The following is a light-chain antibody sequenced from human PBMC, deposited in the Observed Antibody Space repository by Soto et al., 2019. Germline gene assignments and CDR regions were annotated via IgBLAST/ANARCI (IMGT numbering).Light chain of an antibody. CDR1: QNIATQF. CDR3: QEDRCSLGYT. CDR2: GTS. J-gene: IGKJ2*01. V-gene: IGKV3-20*01. Sequence: PGERATLSCRASQNIATQFFTWYQQRPGQAPRVLIYGTSTRATGIPDRFSGSGSGTDFTLTISRLEPEDFAVYYWQEDRCSLGYTFGQGTKLEIK.